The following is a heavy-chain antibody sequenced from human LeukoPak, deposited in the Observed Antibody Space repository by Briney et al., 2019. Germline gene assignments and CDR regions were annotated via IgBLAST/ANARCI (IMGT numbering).Heavy chain of an antibody. D-gene: IGHD3-3*01. V-gene: IGHV4-59*01. J-gene: IGHJ4*02. CDR2: IFYSGST. CDR3: ARGGGYYPLDY. Sequence: SETPSLTCNVSGGSISSYFWSWIRQPPGKGLEWIGYIFYSGSTNYNPSLKSRVTISVDTSKNQFSLKLTSVTSADTAVYYCARGGGYYPLDYWGQGTLVTVSS. CDR1: GGSISSYF.